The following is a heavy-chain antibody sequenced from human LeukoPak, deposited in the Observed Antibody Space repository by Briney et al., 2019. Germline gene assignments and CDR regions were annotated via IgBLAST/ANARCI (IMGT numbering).Heavy chain of an antibody. D-gene: IGHD5-24*01. CDR2: IYYSGST. V-gene: IGHV4-39*01. CDR3: ARQREMATRGAFDI. Sequence: SQTLSLTCTVSGGSISSSSYYWGWIRQPPGKGLEWIGSIYYSGSTYYNPSLKSRVTISVDTSKNQFSLKLSSVTAADTAVYYCARQREMATRGAFDIWGQGTMVTVSS. CDR1: GGSISSSSYY. J-gene: IGHJ3*02.